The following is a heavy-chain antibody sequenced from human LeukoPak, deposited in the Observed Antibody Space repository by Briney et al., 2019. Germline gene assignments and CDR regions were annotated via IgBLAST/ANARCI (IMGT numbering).Heavy chain of an antibody. CDR3: AKAAAAGPKGPYYFDY. J-gene: IGHJ4*02. D-gene: IGHD6-13*01. Sequence: GRSLRLSCAAFGFTFSSYGMHWVRQAPGKGLEWVAVISYDGSNKYYADSVKGRFTISRDNSKNTLYLQMNSLRAEDTAVYYCAKAAAAGPKGPYYFDYWGQGTLVTVSS. CDR2: ISYDGSNK. V-gene: IGHV3-30*18. CDR1: GFTFSSYG.